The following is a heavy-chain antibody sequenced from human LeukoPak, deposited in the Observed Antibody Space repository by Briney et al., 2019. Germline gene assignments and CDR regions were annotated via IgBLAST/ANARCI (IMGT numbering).Heavy chain of an antibody. J-gene: IGHJ4*02. CDR2: IIPILGIA. CDR1: GGTFTSYT. Sequence: SVKVSCKASGGTFTSYTISWVRQAPGQGLEWMGRIIPILGIANYAQKFQGRVTITADKSTSTAYMELSSLRSEDTAVYYCARWKGYSGYGYYFDYWGQGTLVTVSS. V-gene: IGHV1-69*02. CDR3: ARWKGYSGYGYYFDY. D-gene: IGHD5-12*01.